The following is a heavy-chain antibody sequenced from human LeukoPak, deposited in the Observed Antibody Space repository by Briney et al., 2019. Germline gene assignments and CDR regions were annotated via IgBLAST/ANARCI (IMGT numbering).Heavy chain of an antibody. J-gene: IGHJ4*02. Sequence: GGSLRLSCAASGFTFSSYSMNWVRQAPGKGLEWVSSISSSSSYIYYADSVKGRFTISRDNAKNSLYLQMNSLRAEDTAVYYCARDHHDSSGPPEDYWGQGTLITVSS. D-gene: IGHD3-22*01. CDR2: ISSSSSYI. CDR3: ARDHHDSSGPPEDY. CDR1: GFTFSSYS. V-gene: IGHV3-21*01.